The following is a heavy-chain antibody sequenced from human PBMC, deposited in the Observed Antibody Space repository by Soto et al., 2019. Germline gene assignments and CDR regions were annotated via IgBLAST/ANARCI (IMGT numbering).Heavy chain of an antibody. Sequence: QVQLVQSGAEVKKPGASVKLSCKPSGYTFSGYYVHWVRQAPGQGLEWLGVFKLTGGGSTSYAQRFQGRVTVTRDTSTSTVYMELGSLRFDDTAVFFCASDYGSGVEMDVWGQGTRVTVSS. V-gene: IGHV1-46*01. D-gene: IGHD3-10*01. CDR3: ASDYGSGVEMDV. CDR1: GYTFSGYY. CDR2: FKLTGGGST. J-gene: IGHJ6*02.